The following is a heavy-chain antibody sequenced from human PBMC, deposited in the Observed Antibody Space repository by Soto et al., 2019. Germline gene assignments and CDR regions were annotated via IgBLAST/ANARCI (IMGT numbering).Heavy chain of an antibody. CDR2: IYYSGST. J-gene: IGHJ4*02. D-gene: IGHD6-13*01. CDR1: GGSISSVGYY. CDR3: ARDVTQQLALDY. V-gene: IGHV4-31*03. Sequence: SETLSLTCTVSGGSISSVGYYWSWIRQHPGKGLEWIGYIYYSGSTYYNPSLRSRVTISVDTSKNQFSLKLSSVTAADTAVYYCARDVTQQLALDYWGQGTLVTVSS.